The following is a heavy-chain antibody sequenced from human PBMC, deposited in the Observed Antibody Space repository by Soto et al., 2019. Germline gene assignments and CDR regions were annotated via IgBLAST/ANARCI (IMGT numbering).Heavy chain of an antibody. CDR1: GYTFTNYA. Sequence: GASVKVSCKASGYTFTNYAMHWVRQAPGQRLEWMGWINAGNGNTQFSQKFQGRVTTTRDTSASTAYMELSGLRSEDTAVYYCARAGYCSSTSCSDAFDIWGQGTMVTVSS. J-gene: IGHJ3*02. V-gene: IGHV1-3*01. CDR2: INAGNGNT. D-gene: IGHD2-2*01. CDR3: ARAGYCSSTSCSDAFDI.